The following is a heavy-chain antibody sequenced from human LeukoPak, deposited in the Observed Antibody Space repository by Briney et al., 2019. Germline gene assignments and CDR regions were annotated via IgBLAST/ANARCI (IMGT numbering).Heavy chain of an antibody. CDR1: GFTLWSYP. CDR3: AKGMAVEVVAAFNC. J-gene: IGHJ4*02. V-gene: IGHV3-23*01. CDR2: ISGSGENT. D-gene: IGHD2-15*01. Sequence: GGSLRLSCAVSGFTLWSYPMSGVPRAPGRGVECGSAISGSGENTYYAHSERARFTIPRDNPKNTLYLQINSLRAEDTAVYYCAKGMAVEVVAAFNCWGQGTVVTVSS.